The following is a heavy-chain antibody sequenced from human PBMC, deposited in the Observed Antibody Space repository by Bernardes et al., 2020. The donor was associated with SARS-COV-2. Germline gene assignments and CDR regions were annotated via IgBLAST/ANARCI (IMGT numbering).Heavy chain of an antibody. V-gene: IGHV3-66*01. Sequence: GGSLRLSCAASGLTVSDNYMTWVRQAPGNGLEWVALMYSGGSTYYADSVKGRFTVSRDNSKNTLYLQINSLRAEDTAVYYCASVMATWDRGLFSNTYYFYGMYVWGQGTTVTVSS. CDR2: MYSGGST. J-gene: IGHJ6*02. CDR3: ASVMATWDRGLFSNTYYFYGMYV. D-gene: IGHD3-10*01. CDR1: GLTVSDNY.